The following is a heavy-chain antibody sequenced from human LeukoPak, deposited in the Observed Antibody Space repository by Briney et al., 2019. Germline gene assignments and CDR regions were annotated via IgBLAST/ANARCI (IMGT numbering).Heavy chain of an antibody. V-gene: IGHV3-33*01. CDR2: IWFDGSNK. J-gene: IGHJ4*02. D-gene: IGHD1-26*01. Sequence: TGRSLRLSCEASGFTFSTNGMHWVRQAPGKGLEWVALIWFDGSNKHYADSVKGRFTVSRDNSKNTLYLQMNSLRAEDTAVYYCARDSVQYSGSAEFDYWGQGTLVTVSS. CDR3: ARDSVQYSGSAEFDY. CDR1: GFTFSTNG.